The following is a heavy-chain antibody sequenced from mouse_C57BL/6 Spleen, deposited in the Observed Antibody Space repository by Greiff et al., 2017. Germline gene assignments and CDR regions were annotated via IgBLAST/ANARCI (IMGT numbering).Heavy chain of an antibody. CDR1: GYTFTDYE. J-gene: IGHJ1*03. Sequence: QVQLQQSGAELVRPGASVTLSCKASGYTFTDYEMHWVKQTPVHGLEWIGAIDPETGGTAYNQKFKGKAILTADKSSSTAYMELRSLTSEDSAVYYCTSRDKVYLDVWGTGTTVTVSS. V-gene: IGHV1-15*01. CDR3: TSRDKVYLDV. CDR2: IDPETGGT.